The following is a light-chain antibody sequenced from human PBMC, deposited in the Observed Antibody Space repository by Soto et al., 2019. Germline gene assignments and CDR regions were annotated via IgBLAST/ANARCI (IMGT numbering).Light chain of an antibody. J-gene: IGKJ4*01. V-gene: IGKV4-1*01. CDR3: MQATQFPLT. Sequence: DIVMTQSPDSLAVSLGERATINCKSSQSVLYSSNNKNYLAWYQQKPGQPPKLLIYWASTRESGVPDRFSGSGSGTDFTLKISRVEAEDVGVYYCMQATQFPLTFGGGTKVEIK. CDR1: QSVLYSSNNKNY. CDR2: WAS.